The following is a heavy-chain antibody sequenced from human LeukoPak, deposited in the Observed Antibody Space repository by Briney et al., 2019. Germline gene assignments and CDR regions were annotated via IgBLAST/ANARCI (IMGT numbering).Heavy chain of an antibody. CDR2: SHPGASDT. Sequence: GESLKISCKGSGYSFANYWIGWVRQMPGKGLEWMGISHPGASDTRYSPSFQGQVTISADRSISTAYLQWSSLKASDTAMYYCARLYPGCNYGTFDYWGQGTLVTVSS. D-gene: IGHD5-18*01. J-gene: IGHJ4*02. CDR3: ARLYPGCNYGTFDY. CDR1: GYSFANYW. V-gene: IGHV5-51*01.